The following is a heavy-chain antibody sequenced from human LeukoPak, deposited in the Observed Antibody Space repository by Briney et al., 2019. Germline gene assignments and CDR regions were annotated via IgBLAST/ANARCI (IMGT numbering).Heavy chain of an antibody. CDR1: GFTFTTFSTHS. Sequence: GGSLGLSCAASGFTFTTFSTHSMNWVRQAPGKGLEWLSYISDTGDTTYYADSLQGRFTISRDDAKNSLYLHISSLRADDTAIYYCAADGVGVLPGDALDIWGQGTKVTVSS. CDR3: AADGVGVLPGDALDI. D-gene: IGHD1-26*01. J-gene: IGHJ3*02. V-gene: IGHV3-48*04. CDR2: ISDTGDTT.